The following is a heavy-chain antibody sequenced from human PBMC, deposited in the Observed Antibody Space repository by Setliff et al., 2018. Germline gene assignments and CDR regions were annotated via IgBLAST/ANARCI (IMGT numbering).Heavy chain of an antibody. J-gene: IGHJ4*02. CDR1: GFTFSDYG. V-gene: IGHV3-30*02. CDR3: AKGLPYDILTGTFLDY. D-gene: IGHD3-9*01. CDR2: TRYDGSNK. Sequence: GGSLRLSCAASGFTFSDYGMHWVRQAPGKGLEWVAFTRYDGSNKYYADSVKGRFTISRDNSKNTLYLQMNSLRAEDTAVYYCAKGLPYDILTGTFLDYWGQGTLVTVSS.